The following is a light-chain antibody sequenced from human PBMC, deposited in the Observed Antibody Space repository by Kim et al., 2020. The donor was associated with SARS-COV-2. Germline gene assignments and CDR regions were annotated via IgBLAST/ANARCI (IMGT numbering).Light chain of an antibody. Sequence: ASVGDRVTITCRASQSISSYLNWYQQKPGKAPKVLIFAASSLQGGVPSRFSGSGSGTDFTLTISSLQPEDFATYYCQQSYTTPRTFGQGTKVDIK. CDR2: AAS. CDR1: QSISSY. CDR3: QQSYTTPRT. V-gene: IGKV1-39*01. J-gene: IGKJ1*01.